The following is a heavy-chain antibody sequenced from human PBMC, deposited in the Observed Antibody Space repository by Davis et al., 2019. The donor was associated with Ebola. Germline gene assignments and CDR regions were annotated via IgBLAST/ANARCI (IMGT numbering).Heavy chain of an antibody. V-gene: IGHV3-7*01. CDR1: GFTFSSFW. Sequence: PGGSLRLSCAASGFTFSSFWMSWVRQAPGKGLEWVANIKQDGSDKYYMDSVKGRFTISRDNSKNTLYLQMNSLSAEDTAVYYCVRVWREMNCFGRDCYLPRDDIWGPGTLVSVSS. D-gene: IGHD2-21*01. J-gene: IGHJ4*02. CDR2: IKQDGSDK. CDR3: VRVWREMNCFGRDCYLPRDDI.